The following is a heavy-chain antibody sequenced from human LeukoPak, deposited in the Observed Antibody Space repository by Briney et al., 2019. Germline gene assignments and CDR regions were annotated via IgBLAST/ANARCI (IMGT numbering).Heavy chain of an antibody. CDR3: AKGPKYYDFWSGYYSFDY. D-gene: IGHD3-3*01. CDR2: ISSSSGYI. V-gene: IGHV3-21*01. CDR1: GFTFSTYS. Sequence: GGSLRLSCAASGFTFSTYSMNWVRQAPGKGLEWVSYISSSSGYIYYADSVKGRFTISRDNARNSLYLQMNSLRAEDTAVYYCAKGPKYYDFWSGYYSFDYWGQGTLVTVSS. J-gene: IGHJ4*02.